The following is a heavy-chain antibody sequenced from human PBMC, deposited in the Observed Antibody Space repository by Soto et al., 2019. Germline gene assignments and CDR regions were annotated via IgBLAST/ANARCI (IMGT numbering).Heavy chain of an antibody. J-gene: IGHJ6*03. D-gene: IGHD3-16*02. CDR3: ARVGREDYDYIWGSYRSLYYYYYMDV. CDR1: GCSISSGGYY. V-gene: IGHV4-31*03. Sequence: SETLSLTCTVSGCSISSGGYYWSWIRQHPGKGLEWIGYIYYSGSTYYNPSRKSRVTISVDTSKNQFSLKLSSVPAADTAVYYCARVGREDYDYIWGSYRSLYYYYYMDVWGKGTTVTVSS. CDR2: IYYSGST.